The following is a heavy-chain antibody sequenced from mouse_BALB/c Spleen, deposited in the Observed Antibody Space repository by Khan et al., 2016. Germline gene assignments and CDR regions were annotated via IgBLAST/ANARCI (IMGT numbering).Heavy chain of an antibody. J-gene: IGHJ4*01. CDR1: GFSLTSYG. CDR3: ARRDDGGGAMDY. D-gene: IGHD2-3*01. CDR2: IWSDGST. V-gene: IGHV2-6*03. Sequence: QVQLKELGPGLVAPSQSLSITCTVSGFSLTSYGVHWVRQPPGKGLEWLVVIWSDGSTTYNSALKSRLSISKDNSKSQVFLKMNSLQTADTAMYYCARRDDGGGAMDYLGQGTSVTVSS.